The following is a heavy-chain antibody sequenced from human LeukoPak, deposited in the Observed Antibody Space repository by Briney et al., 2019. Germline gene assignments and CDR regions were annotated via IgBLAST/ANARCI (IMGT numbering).Heavy chain of an antibody. V-gene: IGHV3-15*01. CDR3: TTPQGYYDMDV. Sequence: PGGSLRLSCTASGFTFSNAWMTWVRQAPGKGLEWVGRIKSKTDGGTTDYAAPVRGRFTISRDDSKNTLFLQMNSLKTEDTALYYCTTPQGYYDMDVWGQGTTVTVSS. CDR2: IKSKTDGGTT. CDR1: GFTFSNAW. J-gene: IGHJ6*02.